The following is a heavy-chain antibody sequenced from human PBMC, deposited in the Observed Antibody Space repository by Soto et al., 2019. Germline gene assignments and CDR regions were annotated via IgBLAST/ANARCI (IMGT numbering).Heavy chain of an antibody. J-gene: IGHJ4*02. CDR1: GFTLSDHY. CDR2: SRDKPQVYST. Sequence: EVQLVESGGGLVQPGGSLRLSCAGSGFTLSDHYIDWVRQAPGKGLEWVGRSRDKPQVYSTGYAASVKGSFTTSRDESKNSAYVQMNSLKTEDTAVYYCVRATYFSDSSGYTSCLDYWGQGALVTVSS. D-gene: IGHD3-22*01. CDR3: VRATYFSDSSGYTSCLDY. V-gene: IGHV3-72*01.